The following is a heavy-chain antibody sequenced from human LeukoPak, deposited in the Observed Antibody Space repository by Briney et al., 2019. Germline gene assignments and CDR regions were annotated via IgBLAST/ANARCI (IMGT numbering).Heavy chain of an antibody. J-gene: IGHJ3*02. V-gene: IGHV1-2*02. CDR2: INPNSGGT. CDR1: GYTFTGYY. CDR3: ARVFIGRYDFSSGYSGDAFDI. Sequence: ASVKVSCKASGYTFTGYYMHWVRQAPGQGLEWMGWINPNSGGTNYAQKFQGRVTMTRDTSISTAYMELSRLRSDDTAVYYCARVFIGRYDFSSGYSGDAFDIWGQGTMVTVSS. D-gene: IGHD3-3*01.